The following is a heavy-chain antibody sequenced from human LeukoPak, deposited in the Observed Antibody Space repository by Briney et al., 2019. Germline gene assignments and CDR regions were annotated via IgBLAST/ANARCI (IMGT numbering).Heavy chain of an antibody. J-gene: IGHJ6*03. CDR1: GFTFSNYG. V-gene: IGHV3-30*03. CDR3: ARSYSSTPQYYYYYYMDV. D-gene: IGHD6-13*01. Sequence: GRSLRLSCAASGFTFSNYGMHWVRQAPGKGLEWVALISYEGSNKYYADSVKGRFTISRDNSKSTLYLQMNSLRAEDTAVYYCARSYSSTPQYYYYYYMDVWGKGTTVTVSS. CDR2: ISYEGSNK.